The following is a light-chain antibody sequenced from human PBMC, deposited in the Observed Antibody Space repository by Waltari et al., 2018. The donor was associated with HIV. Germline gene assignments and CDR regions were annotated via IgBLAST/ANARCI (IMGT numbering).Light chain of an antibody. CDR1: YSDVGGYNY. CDR2: EVT. Sequence: QSALTQPASVSGSPGQSITIPCTGTYSDVGGYNYVSWFQQRPGKAPKLIGYEVTHRPSGVSNRFSASKSGNTASLTISGVQAEDEADYYCSSYTSSSTLVFGGGTKLTVL. CDR3: SSYTSSSTLV. J-gene: IGLJ2*01. V-gene: IGLV2-14*01.